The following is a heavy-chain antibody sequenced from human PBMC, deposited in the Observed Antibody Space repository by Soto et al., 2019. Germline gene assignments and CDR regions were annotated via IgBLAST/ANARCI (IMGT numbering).Heavy chain of an antibody. V-gene: IGHV3-23*01. J-gene: IGHJ5*02. CDR3: AKGGPFTGGFDP. CDR1: GLTLRSYA. CDR2: ISGRSAVA. Sequence: EGQLLQSGGDLVQPGGSLRLSCAGSGLTLRSYAMTWIRQTPEKGLEWVSTISGRSAVASYADSVNGRFTVSRDNSKNTLYLQMNSLRPDDTAIYSCAKGGPFTGGFDPWGQGTLVTVSA. D-gene: IGHD3-16*01.